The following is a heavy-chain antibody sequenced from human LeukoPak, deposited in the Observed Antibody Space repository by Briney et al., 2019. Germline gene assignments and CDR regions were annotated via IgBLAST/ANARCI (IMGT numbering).Heavy chain of an antibody. J-gene: IGHJ4*02. CDR3: TRGYYFDY. Sequence: GGSLRLSCAASGFTLKSYSMNWVRQAPEKGVEWVSTISVTSDYIYYADSVKGRFTISRDNAKNALYLQMNSLRPEDTAVYYCTRGYYFDYWGQGTLVTVSS. CDR1: GFTLKSYS. V-gene: IGHV3-21*01. CDR2: ISVTSDYI.